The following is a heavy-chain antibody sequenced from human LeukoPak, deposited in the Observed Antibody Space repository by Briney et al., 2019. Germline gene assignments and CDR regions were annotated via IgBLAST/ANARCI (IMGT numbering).Heavy chain of an antibody. J-gene: IGHJ5*02. CDR3: AKDGSKAAAGASWFDP. CDR1: GFTFSSYG. V-gene: IGHV3-30*18. CDR2: ISYDGSNK. D-gene: IGHD6-13*01. Sequence: PGGSLRFSCAASGFTFSSYGMHWVRQAPGKGLEWVAVISYDGSNKYYADSVKGRFTISRDNSKNTLYLQMNSLRAEDTAVYYCAKDGSKAAAGASWFDPWGQGTLVTVSS.